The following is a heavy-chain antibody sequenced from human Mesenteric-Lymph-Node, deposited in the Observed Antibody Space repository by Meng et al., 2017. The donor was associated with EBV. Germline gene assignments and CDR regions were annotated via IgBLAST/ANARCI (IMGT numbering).Heavy chain of an antibody. CDR3: ARGGDYHDY. CDR1: VDSCSIHEFS. CDR2: IYHAGAT. J-gene: IGHJ4*02. V-gene: IGHV4-30-2*01. Sequence: QLHLRGPGPDLLNPPQTLALPWFVLVDSCSIHEFSWSWIRQPPGKGLEWIGFIYHAGATNYNPSLKSRVTLSIDKSQNQFSLRLSSVSAADTAVYYCARGGDYHDYWGQGILVTVSS.